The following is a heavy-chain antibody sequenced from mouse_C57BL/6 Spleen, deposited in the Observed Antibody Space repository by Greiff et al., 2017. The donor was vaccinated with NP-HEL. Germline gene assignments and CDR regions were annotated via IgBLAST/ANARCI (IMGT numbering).Heavy chain of an antibody. D-gene: IGHD1-1*01. CDR2: INPGSGGT. CDR3: ARRGYGGYFDV. J-gene: IGHJ1*03. V-gene: IGHV1-54*01. Sequence: QVQLQQSGAELVRPGTSVKVSCKASGYAFTNYLIEWVKQRPGQGLEWIGVINPGSGGTNYNEKFKGKATLTADKSSSTAYMQLSSLTSEDSAVYFCARRGYGGYFDVWGIGTTVTVSS. CDR1: GYAFTNYL.